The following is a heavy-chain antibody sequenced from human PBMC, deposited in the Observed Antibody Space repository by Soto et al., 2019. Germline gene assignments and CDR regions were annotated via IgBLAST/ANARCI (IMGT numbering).Heavy chain of an antibody. Sequence: EVQLLESGGGLVQPGGSLRLSCAASGFTFSSYAMSWVRQAPGKGLEWVSAISGSGGSTYYADSVKGRFTISRDNSKNTLYLQMNSLRAEDTAVYYCANSRVLEYCSGGRCYPIDYWGQGTLVTVSS. CDR2: ISGSGGST. CDR1: GFTFSSYA. CDR3: ANSRVLEYCSGGRCYPIDY. V-gene: IGHV3-23*01. D-gene: IGHD2-15*01. J-gene: IGHJ4*02.